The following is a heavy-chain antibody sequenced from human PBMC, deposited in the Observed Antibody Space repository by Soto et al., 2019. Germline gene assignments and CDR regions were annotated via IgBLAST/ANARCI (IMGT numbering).Heavy chain of an antibody. V-gene: IGHV4-39*01. CDR2: IYYSGST. CDR3: AKHGWIFGVVIAYYYGMDV. Sequence: PSETLSLTCTVAGVTITSSSYYLGRLRQPPGKGLEWIGSIYYSGSTYYNPSLKSRVTISVDTSKNQFSLKLSSVTAADPAVYYCAKHGWIFGVVIAYYYGMDVWGQGPPVPASS. D-gene: IGHD3-3*01. J-gene: IGHJ6*02. CDR1: GVTITSSSYY.